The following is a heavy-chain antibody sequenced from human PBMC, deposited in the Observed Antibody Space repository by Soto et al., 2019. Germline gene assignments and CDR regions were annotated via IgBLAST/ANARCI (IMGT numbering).Heavy chain of an antibody. J-gene: IGHJ6*02. CDR1: GGTFSSYA. CDR2: IIPIPGTA. Sequence: QVQLVQSGAEVKKPGSSVKVSCKASGGTFSSYAISWVRQAPGQGLEWMGGIIPIPGTANYAQKFQGRVTITADESTSTADMELSSLRSEDTAVYYCARSQGSSTSLEIYYYYYYGMDVCGQGTTVTVSS. CDR3: ARSQGSSTSLEIYYYYYYGMDV. D-gene: IGHD2-2*01. V-gene: IGHV1-69*01.